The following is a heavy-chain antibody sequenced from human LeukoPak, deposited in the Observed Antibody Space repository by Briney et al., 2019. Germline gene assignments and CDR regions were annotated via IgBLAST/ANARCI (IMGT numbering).Heavy chain of an antibody. CDR1: GLTFSNYA. V-gene: IGHV3-23*01. CDR3: ARDNSGRALDI. Sequence: GGSLSLSCAASGLTFSNYAMSWFRQAPGKGLGWVSGITSGFTPHYADSVKGRFTISRDNSKNTLYMQMSSLRAEDTAVYYCARDNSGRALDIWGQGTLVIVSA. CDR2: ITSGFTP. J-gene: IGHJ3*02. D-gene: IGHD1-26*01.